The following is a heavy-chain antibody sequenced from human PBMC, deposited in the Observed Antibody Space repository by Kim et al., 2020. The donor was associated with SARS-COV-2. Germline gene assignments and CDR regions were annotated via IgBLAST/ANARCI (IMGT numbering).Heavy chain of an antibody. CDR1: GYTFTSYD. Sequence: ASVKVSCKASGYTFTSYDINWVRQATGQGLEWMGWMNPNSGNTGYAQKFQGRVTMTRNTSISTAYMELSSLRSEDTAVYYCAVFIGGMITFGGVIENYYGMDVWGQGTTVTVSS. J-gene: IGHJ6*02. V-gene: IGHV1-8*01. CDR3: AVFIGGMITFGGVIENYYGMDV. CDR2: MNPNSGNT. D-gene: IGHD3-16*01.